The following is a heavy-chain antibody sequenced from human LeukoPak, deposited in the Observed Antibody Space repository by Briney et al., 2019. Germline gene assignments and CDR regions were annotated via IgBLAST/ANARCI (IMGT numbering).Heavy chain of an antibody. CDR2: IHYSGST. Sequence: PSETLSLTCTVSGDSISSGDFSWSWIRQPPGKGLEWIGYIHYSGSTYYNPSLKSRLTISVDTSKNQFSLNLSSVTAADTAVYCCARNTPDSSGFDYWGQGTLVTVSS. D-gene: IGHD6-19*01. J-gene: IGHJ4*02. V-gene: IGHV4-30-4*08. CDR3: ARNTPDSSGFDY. CDR1: GDSISSGDFS.